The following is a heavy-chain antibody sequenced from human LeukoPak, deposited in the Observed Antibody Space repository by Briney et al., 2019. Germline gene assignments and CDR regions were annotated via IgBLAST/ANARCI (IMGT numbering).Heavy chain of an antibody. CDR1: GGSVSGGNYY. V-gene: IGHV4-61*01. Sequence: PSETLSLTCTVSGGSVSGGNYYCSWIRQSPGKGLEWIGYIHYSGSTVYNPSLKSRVTMSIDTSKNQFSLNLSSVTAADTAVCYCARTGSTGGYWGQGTLVTVSS. CDR2: IHYSGST. CDR3: ARTGSTGGY. J-gene: IGHJ4*02. D-gene: IGHD1-1*01.